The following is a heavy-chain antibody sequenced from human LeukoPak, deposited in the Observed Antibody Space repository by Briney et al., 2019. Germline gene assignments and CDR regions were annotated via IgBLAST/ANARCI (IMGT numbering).Heavy chain of an antibody. D-gene: IGHD3-9*01. Sequence: PSETLSLTCTVSGGSISSYSRSWIRQPPGKGLEWIGYIYYSGSTNYDPSLKSRVTISVDTSKNQFSLKLSSVTAADTAVYYCARELSTGSYNYYYYYMDVWGKGTTVSVSS. CDR2: IYYSGST. CDR1: GGSISSYS. CDR3: ARELSTGSYNYYYYYMDV. J-gene: IGHJ6*03. V-gene: IGHV4-59*01.